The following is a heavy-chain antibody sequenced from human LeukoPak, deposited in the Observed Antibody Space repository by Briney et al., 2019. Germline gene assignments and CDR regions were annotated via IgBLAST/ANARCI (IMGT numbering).Heavy chain of an antibody. V-gene: IGHV4-4*07. CDR1: GGSISSYY. Sequence: PSETLSLTCTVSGGSISSYYWSWIRQPAGKGLEWIGRIYTSGSTNFNPSLKSRVTMSVDTSKNQFSLKLSSVTAADTVVYYCAREGIVGATRPFDYWGQGTLVTVPS. D-gene: IGHD1-26*01. CDR2: IYTSGST. CDR3: AREGIVGATRPFDY. J-gene: IGHJ4*02.